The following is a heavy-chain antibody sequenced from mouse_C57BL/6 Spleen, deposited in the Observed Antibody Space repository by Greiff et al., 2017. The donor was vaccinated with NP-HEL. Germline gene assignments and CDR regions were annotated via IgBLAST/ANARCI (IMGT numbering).Heavy chain of an antibody. CDR2: INPNNGGT. CDR1: GYTFTDYY. Sequence: VQLQQSGPELVKPGASVKISCKASGYTFTDYYMNWVKQSHGKSLEWIGDINPNNGGTSYNQKFKGKATLTVDKSSSTAYMELRSLTSEDSAVYYCARCPPHYYGSSPLYYAMDYWGQGTSVTVSS. D-gene: IGHD1-1*01. J-gene: IGHJ4*01. CDR3: ARCPPHYYGSSPLYYAMDY. V-gene: IGHV1-26*01.